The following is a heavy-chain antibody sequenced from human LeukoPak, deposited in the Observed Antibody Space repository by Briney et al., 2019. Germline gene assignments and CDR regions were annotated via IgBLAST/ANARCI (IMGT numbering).Heavy chain of an antibody. Sequence: SETLSLTCAVSGYSISSGYYWGWIRQPPGKGLDWIGSIYHSGSTYYNPSLKSRVTISVDTSKNQFSLKLSSVTAADTAVYYCARVSGLRYFDWLLVYWGQGTLVTVSS. CDR2: IYHSGST. CDR3: ARVSGLRYFDWLLVY. D-gene: IGHD3-9*01. V-gene: IGHV4-38-2*01. J-gene: IGHJ4*02. CDR1: GYSISSGYY.